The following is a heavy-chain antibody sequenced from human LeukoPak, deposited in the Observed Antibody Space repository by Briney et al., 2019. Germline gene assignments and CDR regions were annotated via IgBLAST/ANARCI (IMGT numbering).Heavy chain of an antibody. V-gene: IGHV3-23*01. D-gene: IGHD6-13*01. J-gene: IGHJ6*02. Sequence: GGSLRLSCAASGFTFSSYAMSWVRQAPGKGLEWVSAISGSGGSTYYADSVKGRFTISRDNSKNTLYLQTNSLRAEDTAVYYCAKSAGSSGWYGQLVRYYGMDVWGQGTTVTVSS. CDR1: GFTFSSYA. CDR3: AKSAGSSGWYGQLVRYYGMDV. CDR2: ISGSGGST.